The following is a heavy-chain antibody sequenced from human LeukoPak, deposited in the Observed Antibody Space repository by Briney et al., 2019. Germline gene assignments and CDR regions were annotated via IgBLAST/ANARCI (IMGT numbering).Heavy chain of an antibody. J-gene: IGHJ3*02. CDR1: GGSFSGYY. CDR2: INHCGST. V-gene: IGHV4-34*01. D-gene: IGHD6-19*01. CDR3: AISSGWYEDAFDI. Sequence: SETLSLTCAVYGGSFSGYYWSWIRQPPGKGLEWIGEINHCGSTNYNPSLKSRVTISVDTSKNQFSLKLSSVTAADTAVYYCAISSGWYEDAFDIWGQGTMVTVSS.